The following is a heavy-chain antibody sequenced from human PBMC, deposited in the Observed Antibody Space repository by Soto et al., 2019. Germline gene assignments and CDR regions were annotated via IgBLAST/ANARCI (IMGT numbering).Heavy chain of an antibody. Sequence: GGSLRLSCAASGFTFNSYAMHWVRQAPGKGLEWVALISYDGSNKYYTDSVKGRFTITRDNSKNTLYLQMNSLRDEDTAVYYCARGLYYYDSSGYWGYWGQGTLVTVSS. J-gene: IGHJ4*02. V-gene: IGHV3-30-3*01. D-gene: IGHD3-22*01. CDR3: ARGLYYYDSSGYWGY. CDR2: ISYDGSNK. CDR1: GFTFNSYA.